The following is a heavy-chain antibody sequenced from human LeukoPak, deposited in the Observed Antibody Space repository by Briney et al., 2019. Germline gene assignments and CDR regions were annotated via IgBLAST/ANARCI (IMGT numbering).Heavy chain of an antibody. V-gene: IGHV1-69*08. CDR3: AHHGQLRFLESHAFDI. Sequence: SVKVSCKASGGTFSSYTINWVRQAPGQGLEWMGRFGTTNYAQKFQGRVTITADKSTSTAYMELSSLRSEDTAVYYCAHHGQLRFLESHAFDIWGQGTMVTVSS. D-gene: IGHD3-3*01. CDR2: FGTT. CDR1: GGTFSSYT. J-gene: IGHJ3*02.